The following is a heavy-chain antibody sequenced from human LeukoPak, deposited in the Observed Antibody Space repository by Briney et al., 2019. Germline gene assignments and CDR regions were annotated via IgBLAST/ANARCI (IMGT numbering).Heavy chain of an antibody. CDR2: IYYSGST. Sequence: KPSETLSLTCTVSGGSISSSSYYWGWIRQPPGKGLEWIGSIYYSGSTYYNPSLKSRVTISVDTSKNQFSLKLSSVTAVDTAVYYCARDGGLRGSGWYLGYWGQGTLVTVSS. D-gene: IGHD6-19*01. V-gene: IGHV4-39*07. CDR1: GGSISSSSYY. J-gene: IGHJ4*02. CDR3: ARDGGLRGSGWYLGY.